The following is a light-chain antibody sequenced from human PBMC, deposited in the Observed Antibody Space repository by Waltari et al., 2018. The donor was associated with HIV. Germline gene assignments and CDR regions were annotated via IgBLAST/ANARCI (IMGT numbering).Light chain of an antibody. J-gene: IGLJ1*01. CDR2: KDT. V-gene: IGLV3-25*03. Sequence: SYELTQPPSISVSPGQTDRTTCSGESLADPYVYWYQQKPGQAPLLVMYKDTERPAGISERFFGATSGTTATLTIDGVQAEDEADYYCQSADNSDTYDVFGSGTKVTVL. CDR1: SLADPY. CDR3: QSADNSDTYDV.